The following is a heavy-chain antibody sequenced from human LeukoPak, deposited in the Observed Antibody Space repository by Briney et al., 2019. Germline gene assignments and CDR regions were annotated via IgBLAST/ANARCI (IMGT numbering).Heavy chain of an antibody. CDR2: IKWNGGST. CDR3: ARDWAYGGNSAY. J-gene: IGHJ4*02. Sequence: GGSLRLSCAASGFTFDDYGMSWVRQAPGKGLEWVSGIKWNGGSTGYADSVKGRFTISRDNAKNSLYLQMNSLRADDTALYYCARDWAYGGNSAYWGQGTLVTVSS. D-gene: IGHD4-23*01. V-gene: IGHV3-20*04. CDR1: GFTFDDYG.